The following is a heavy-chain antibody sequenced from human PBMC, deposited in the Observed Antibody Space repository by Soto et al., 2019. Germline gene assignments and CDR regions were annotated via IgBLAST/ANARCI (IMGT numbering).Heavy chain of an antibody. CDR3: AASVTDVVGYDCRDSGDLDM. Sequence: QVQLVQSGPEVKKPGSSVKVSCEASGGTFSNFAVNWVRQAPGQGLEWVGGIIPLFNVAKYAQKFEGRVTIVADDSASTAYTVLSSLRCVDTAVYYCAASVTDVVGYDCRDSGDLDMWGQGTVVTVCS. D-gene: IGHD2-21*02. J-gene: IGHJ3*02. V-gene: IGHV1-69*01. CDR2: IIPLFNVA. CDR1: GGTFSNFA.